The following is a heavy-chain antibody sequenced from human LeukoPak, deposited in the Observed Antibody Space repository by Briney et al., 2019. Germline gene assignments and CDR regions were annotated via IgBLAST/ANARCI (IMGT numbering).Heavy chain of an antibody. J-gene: IGHJ4*02. V-gene: IGHV3-48*04. CDR3: AGFDYYGSESYYNHFDS. Sequence: GGSLRLSCAASGFTFSSYGMHWVRQAPGKGLEWVSYISISGSTIYYADSVKGRFTISRDNAKNSLYLQMNSLRAEDTAVYYCAGFDYYGSESYYNHFDSWGQGTLVTVSS. D-gene: IGHD3-10*01. CDR1: GFTFSSYG. CDR2: ISISGSTI.